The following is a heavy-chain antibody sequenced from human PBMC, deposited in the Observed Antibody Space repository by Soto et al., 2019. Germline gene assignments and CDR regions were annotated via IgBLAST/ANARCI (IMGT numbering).Heavy chain of an antibody. Sequence: GGSLRLSCAASGFNFGVFGMHWVRQAPGKGLEWLSVLSYEGSEEYYADSMRGRFTISRDNSKNTLFLQMDSLRVDDTGVYYCALTRRSSLLEVAGPGFEYWGQGTLVTVSS. J-gene: IGHJ4*02. CDR3: ALTRRSSLLEVAGPGFEY. CDR1: GFNFGVFG. CDR2: LSYEGSEE. V-gene: IGHV3-30*03. D-gene: IGHD6-19*01.